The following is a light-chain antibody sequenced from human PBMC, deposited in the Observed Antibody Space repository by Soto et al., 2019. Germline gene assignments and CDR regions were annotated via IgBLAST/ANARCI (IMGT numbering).Light chain of an antibody. V-gene: IGLV2-8*01. CDR2: EVS. Sequence: QSALTQPPSASGTPGQSVTIPCTGNSSDVGDYNYVSWYQQHPGKAPKLMIYEVSRRPSGVPDRFSGSKSGNTASLTVSGLQAEDEADYYCSSNAGSNNLVFGGGTQLTVL. J-gene: IGLJ2*01. CDR1: SSDVGDYNY. CDR3: SSNAGSNNLV.